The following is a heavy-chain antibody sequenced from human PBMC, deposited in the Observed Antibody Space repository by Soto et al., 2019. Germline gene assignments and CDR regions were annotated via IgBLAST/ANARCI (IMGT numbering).Heavy chain of an antibody. D-gene: IGHD2-2*01. Sequence: GGSLRLSCAASGFTFSSYSMNWVRQAPGKGLEWVSSISSSSSYIYYADSVKGRFTISRDNAKNSLYLQMNSLRAEDTAVYYCARGRYCSSTSCPTYFDYSGQGTLVTVSS. V-gene: IGHV3-21*01. CDR3: ARGRYCSSTSCPTYFDY. CDR2: ISSSSSYI. J-gene: IGHJ4*02. CDR1: GFTFSSYS.